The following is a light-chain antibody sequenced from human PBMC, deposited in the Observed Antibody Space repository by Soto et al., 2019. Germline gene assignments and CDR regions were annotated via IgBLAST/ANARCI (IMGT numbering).Light chain of an antibody. CDR1: QSISTW. Sequence: DIQMTQSPSTLSASVGDRVTITCRASQSISTWLAWYQQRPGKAPKLLIYAASNLLSGVPSRFSGSGSGTNFTLTISSLQPEDFGTYYCQQSYKTPHTFGQGTKLETK. V-gene: IGKV1-39*01. CDR3: QQSYKTPHT. J-gene: IGKJ2*01. CDR2: AAS.